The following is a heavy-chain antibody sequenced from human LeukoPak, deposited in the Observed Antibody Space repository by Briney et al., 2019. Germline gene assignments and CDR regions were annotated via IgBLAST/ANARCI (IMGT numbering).Heavy chain of an antibody. CDR3: ARVPYYYDSSGYYSNDY. J-gene: IGHJ4*02. D-gene: IGHD3-22*01. Sequence: GASVKVSCKASGYTFTGYYMHWVRQAPGQGLEWMGWINPNSGGTNYAQKFQGRVTMTRDTSISTAYMELSRRRSDDTAVYYCARVPYYYDSSGYYSNDYWGQGTLVTVSS. CDR1: GYTFTGYY. CDR2: INPNSGGT. V-gene: IGHV1-2*02.